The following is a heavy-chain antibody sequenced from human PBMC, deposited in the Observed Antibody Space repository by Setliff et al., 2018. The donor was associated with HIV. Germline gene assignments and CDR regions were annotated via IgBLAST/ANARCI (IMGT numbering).Heavy chain of an antibody. CDR1: GFTFTSST. CDR2: IVVGSGNT. V-gene: IGHV1-58*02. CDR3: AALYYDSSGYYPGAFDI. D-gene: IGHD3-22*01. J-gene: IGHJ3*02. Sequence: SVKVSCKASGFTFTSSTMQWVRQARGQRLEWIGWIVVGSGNTNYAQKFQERVTITRDMSTSTAYMELSSLRSEDTAVYYCAALYYDSSGYYPGAFDIWGQGTMVTVSS.